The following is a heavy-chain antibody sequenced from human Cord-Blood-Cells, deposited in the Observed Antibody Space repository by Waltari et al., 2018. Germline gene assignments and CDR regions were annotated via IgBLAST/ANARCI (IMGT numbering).Heavy chain of an antibody. CDR3: ARVGIAAAGTIDY. CDR2: SYYSGST. J-gene: IGHJ4*02. D-gene: IGHD6-13*01. V-gene: IGHV4-30-4*08. Sequence: QVQLQESGPGLVKPSQPLSLTCTVSGGSISRGDYYWSWIRQPPGKGLEWIGYSYYSGSTYYNPSLKSRVTISVDTSKNQFSLKLSSVTAADTAVYYCARVGIAAAGTIDYWGQGTLVTVSS. CDR1: GGSISRGDYY.